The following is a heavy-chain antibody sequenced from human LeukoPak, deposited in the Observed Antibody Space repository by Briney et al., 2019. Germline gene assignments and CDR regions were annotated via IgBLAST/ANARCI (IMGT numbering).Heavy chain of an antibody. D-gene: IGHD3-10*01. CDR2: INHSGST. Sequence: SETLSLTCAVYGGSFSGYYWSWIRQPPGKGLEWIGEINHSGSTNYNPSLKSRVTISVDTSKNQFSLKLSSVTAADTAVYYCARYMDPNWFDPWGQGTLVTVSS. J-gene: IGHJ5*02. CDR1: GGSFSGYY. V-gene: IGHV4-34*01. CDR3: ARYMDPNWFDP.